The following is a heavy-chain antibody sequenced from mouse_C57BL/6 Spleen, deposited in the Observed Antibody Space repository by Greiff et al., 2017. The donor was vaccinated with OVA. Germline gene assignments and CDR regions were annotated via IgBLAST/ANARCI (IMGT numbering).Heavy chain of an antibody. J-gene: IGHJ4*01. Sequence: VQLQQPGAELVRPGTSVKLSCKASGYTFTSYWMHWVKQRPGQGLEWIGVIDPSDSYTNYNQKFKGKATLTVDTSSSTAYMQLSSLTSEDSAVYYCARLEGYDGYAMDYWGQGTSVTVSS. D-gene: IGHD2-2*01. CDR1: GYTFTSYW. V-gene: IGHV1-59*01. CDR3: ARLEGYDGYAMDY. CDR2: IDPSDSYT.